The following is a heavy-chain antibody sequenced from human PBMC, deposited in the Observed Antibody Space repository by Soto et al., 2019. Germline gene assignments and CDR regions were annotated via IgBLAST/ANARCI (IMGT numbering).Heavy chain of an antibody. CDR3: AKDRRSTYYDSSGYYRSFDY. D-gene: IGHD3-22*01. Sequence: QVQLVESGGGVVQPGRSLRLSCAASGFTFSSYDMHWVRQAPGKGLEWVAVISYDRSSKYYAESVKGRFTISRDNSKNTLYVQMNSLRAEDTAVYYCAKDRRSTYYDSSGYYRSFDYWGQGTLVTVSS. V-gene: IGHV3-30*18. J-gene: IGHJ4*02. CDR1: GFTFSSYD. CDR2: ISYDRSSK.